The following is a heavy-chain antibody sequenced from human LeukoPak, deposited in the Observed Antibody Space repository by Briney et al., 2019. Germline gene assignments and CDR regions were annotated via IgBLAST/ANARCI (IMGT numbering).Heavy chain of an antibody. CDR3: ARSIPYGTTWYGRSDY. V-gene: IGHV3-7*03. D-gene: IGHD6-13*01. CDR1: GFPFSSYS. J-gene: IGHJ4*02. Sequence: GGSLRLSCAASGFPFSSYSMTWVRQAPGKGLEWVANIKPDGTTKFYVDSVKSRFTISRDNALNSLYLQMNSLRAEDTAIYYCARSIPYGTTWYGRSDYWGQGTLVTVSS. CDR2: IKPDGTTK.